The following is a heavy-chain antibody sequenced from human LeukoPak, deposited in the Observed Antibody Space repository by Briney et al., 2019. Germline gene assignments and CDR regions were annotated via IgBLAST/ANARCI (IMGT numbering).Heavy chain of an antibody. CDR2: IYYSGST. CDR3: ARRPSRYGSGSYYRY. D-gene: IGHD3-10*01. Sequence: SETLSLTCTVSGGSISSSSYYWGWTRQPPGEGLGWIGSIYYSGSTYYNPSLKSRVTISVDTSKNQFSRKLSSVTAADTAVYYCARRPSRYGSGSYYRYWGQGTLVTVSS. V-gene: IGHV4-39*01. J-gene: IGHJ4*02. CDR1: GGSISSSSYY.